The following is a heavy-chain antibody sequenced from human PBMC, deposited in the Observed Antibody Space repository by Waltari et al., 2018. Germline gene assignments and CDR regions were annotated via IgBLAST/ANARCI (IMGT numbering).Heavy chain of an antibody. CDR3: ARFGYDSSGSPSTPFGY. CDR1: GGTFSSYA. D-gene: IGHD3-22*01. J-gene: IGHJ4*02. Sequence: QVQLVQSGAEVKKPGSSVKVSCKASGGTFSSYAISWVRQAPGQGLEWRGGIIPIFGTANYAQKFQGRVTITTDESTSTAYMELSSLRSEDTAVYYCARFGYDSSGSPSTPFGYWGQGTLVTVSS. V-gene: IGHV1-69*05. CDR2: IIPIFGTA.